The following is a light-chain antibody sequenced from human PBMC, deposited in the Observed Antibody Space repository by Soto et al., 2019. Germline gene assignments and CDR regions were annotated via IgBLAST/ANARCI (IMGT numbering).Light chain of an antibody. V-gene: IGKV1-5*01. Sequence: DIQMTQSPSILSASVGDRVTITCRASQSIDTWLAWYQQKPGKAPKLLIFDASILESGVPSRFSGSGSGTEFTLTISSLQPDDFATYYCQQYNSYSGTFGGGTKVEI. CDR3: QQYNSYSGT. CDR1: QSIDTW. J-gene: IGKJ4*01. CDR2: DAS.